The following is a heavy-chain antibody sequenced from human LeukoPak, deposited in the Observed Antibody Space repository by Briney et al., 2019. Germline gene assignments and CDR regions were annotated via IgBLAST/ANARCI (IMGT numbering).Heavy chain of an antibody. CDR1: GFTFRTYA. CDR2: ISGSGGAT. D-gene: IGHD3-3*01. J-gene: IGHJ3*02. V-gene: IGHV3-23*01. CDR3: AKVPVFSLTISEVVTDDAFDI. Sequence: GGSLRLSCAASGFTFRTYAMSWVRQAPGKGLEWVSSISGSGGATYYADSVKGRFTISRDNSKNTLYLQMNSLRAEDTAVYYCAKVPVFSLTISEVVTDDAFDIWGQGTIVTVSS.